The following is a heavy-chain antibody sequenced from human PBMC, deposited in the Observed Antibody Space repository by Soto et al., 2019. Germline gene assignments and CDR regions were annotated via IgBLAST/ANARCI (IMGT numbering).Heavy chain of an antibody. V-gene: IGHV4-59*01. J-gene: IGHJ3*02. CDR2: IYYSGST. Sequence: PSETLSLTCTVSGGSISSYYWSWIRQPPGKGLEWIGYIYYSGSTNYNPSLKSRVTISVDTSKNQFSLKLSSVTAADTAVYYCARADWLIAFDIWGQGIMVTVSS. CDR3: ARADWLIAFDI. D-gene: IGHD3-9*01. CDR1: GGSISSYY.